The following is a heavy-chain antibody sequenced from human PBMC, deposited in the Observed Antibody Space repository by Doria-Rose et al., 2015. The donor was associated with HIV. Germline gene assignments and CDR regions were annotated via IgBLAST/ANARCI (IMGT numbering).Heavy chain of an antibody. D-gene: IGHD1-26*01. CDR3: ARVLSGTYDY. CDR2: IFYTGST. V-gene: IGHV4-59*01. CDR1: GGSISHYY. Sequence: QVQLQGSGPGLVKPSETLSLTCSVSGGSISHYYWSWIRQPPGKGLEYIGDIFYTGSTNYSPPLKSRVSISIDTSKNKFSLRLSSVTAADTAVYYCARVLSGTYDYWGQGTLVTVSS. J-gene: IGHJ4*02.